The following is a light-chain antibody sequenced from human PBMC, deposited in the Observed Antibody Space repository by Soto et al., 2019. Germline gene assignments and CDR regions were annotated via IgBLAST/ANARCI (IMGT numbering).Light chain of an antibody. Sequence: QSVLTQPPSVSGAPGQRVSISCTGSSSNIGAGYDVHWYEHLPGTAPKLLIYQNNNRPSGVPDRFSGSKSGTSASLAITGLQAEDEADYYCAVWDDSLDGVVFGGGTKLTVL. V-gene: IGLV1-40*01. CDR3: AVWDDSLDGVV. CDR1: SSNIGAGYD. CDR2: QNN. J-gene: IGLJ2*01.